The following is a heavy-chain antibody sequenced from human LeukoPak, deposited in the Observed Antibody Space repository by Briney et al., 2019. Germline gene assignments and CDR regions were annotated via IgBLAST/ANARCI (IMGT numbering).Heavy chain of an antibody. CDR3: ARTTEGYAGGPGYSYYYYMDV. CDR2: IYYSGST. Sequence: SETLSLTCTVSGGSISSYYWSWIRQPPGKGLEWIGYIYYSGSTNYNPSLKSRVTISVDTSKNQFSLKLRSVTAADTAVYYCARTTEGYAGGPGYSYYYYMDVWGKGTTVTISS. CDR1: GGSISSYY. D-gene: IGHD5-12*01. V-gene: IGHV4-59*01. J-gene: IGHJ6*03.